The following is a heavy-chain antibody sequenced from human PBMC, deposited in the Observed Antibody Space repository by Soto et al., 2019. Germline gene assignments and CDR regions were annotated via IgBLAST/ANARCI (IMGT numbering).Heavy chain of an antibody. V-gene: IGHV3-7*03. J-gene: IGHJ4*02. CDR2: IKQDGSEK. CDR1: GFTFSNYW. Sequence: HPGGSLRLSCAASGFTFSNYWITWVRQAPGKGLEWVANIKQDGSEKYYVDSVRGRFTISRDNAKNSLYLQMNSLRAEDTAVYYCARGCSGGSCYSIWFDYWGQGTQVTVSS. D-gene: IGHD2-15*01. CDR3: ARGCSGGSCYSIWFDY.